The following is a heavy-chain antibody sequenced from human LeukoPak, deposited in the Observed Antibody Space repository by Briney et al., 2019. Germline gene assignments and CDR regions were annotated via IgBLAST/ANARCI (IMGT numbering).Heavy chain of an antibody. CDR2: IKQDGSEK. V-gene: IGHV3-7*03. D-gene: IGHD2-2*01. Sequence: GGSLRLSCAASGFTFSSYWMSWVRQAPGKGLEWVANIKQDGSEKYYVDSVKGRFTISRDNAKNSLYLQMNSLRAEDTAVYYCARGGEDIVVVPAARPNWFDPWGQGTLVTVSS. CDR3: ARGGEDIVVVPAARPNWFDP. CDR1: GFTFSSYW. J-gene: IGHJ5*02.